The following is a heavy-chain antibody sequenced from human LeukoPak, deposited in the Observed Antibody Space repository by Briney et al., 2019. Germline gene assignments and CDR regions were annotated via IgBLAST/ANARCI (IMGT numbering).Heavy chain of an antibody. Sequence: GGSLRLSCAASGFTFSSYEMNWVRQAPGKGLEWVSYISGSGRTIYYANSVKGRFTISRDNAKNSLYLQMNSLRAEDTAVYYCARDLSEDYGSGSYYNPNYFDYWGQGTLVTVSS. CDR2: ISGSGRTI. CDR3: ARDLSEDYGSGSYYNPNYFDY. V-gene: IGHV3-48*03. CDR1: GFTFSSYE. D-gene: IGHD3-10*01. J-gene: IGHJ4*02.